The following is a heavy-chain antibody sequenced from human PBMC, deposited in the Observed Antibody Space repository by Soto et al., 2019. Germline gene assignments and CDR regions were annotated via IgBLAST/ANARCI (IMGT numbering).Heavy chain of an antibody. CDR1: GFTFSSYA. Sequence: GGSLRLFCAASGFTFSSYAMSWVRQAPGKGLEWVSAISGSGGSTYYADSVKGRFTISRDNSKNTLYLQMNSLRAEDTAVYYCAKQKQWLVLFDYWGQGPLVTVAS. J-gene: IGHJ4*02. V-gene: IGHV3-23*01. D-gene: IGHD6-19*01. CDR3: AKQKQWLVLFDY. CDR2: ISGSGGST.